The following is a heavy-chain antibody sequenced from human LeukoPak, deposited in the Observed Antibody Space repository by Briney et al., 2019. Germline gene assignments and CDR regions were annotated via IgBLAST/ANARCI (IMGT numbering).Heavy chain of an antibody. CDR1: GFTFSSYC. D-gene: IGHD2-21*02. CDR3: ARDGGDHDAFDI. J-gene: IGHJ3*02. CDR2: MWDDGSNK. Sequence: PGGSLRLSCAASGFTFSSYCMHWVRQAPGKGLEWVAGMWDDGSNKYYADSVQGGFTLSREHSLTTLYLQINRLRAEETPVYYCARDGGDHDAFDIWGQGTMVTVSS. V-gene: IGHV3-33*01.